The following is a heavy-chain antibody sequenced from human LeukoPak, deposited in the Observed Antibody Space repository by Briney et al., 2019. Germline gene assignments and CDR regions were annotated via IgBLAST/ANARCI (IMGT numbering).Heavy chain of an antibody. CDR2: ISGSGGST. CDR1: GFTFSSAW. J-gene: IGHJ6*02. CDR3: AKRKNYYYGMDV. Sequence: LSGGSLRLSCAASGFTFSSAWMSWVRQAPGKGLEWVSAISGSGGSTYYADSVKGRFTISRDNSKNTLYLQMNSLRAEDTAVYYCAKRKNYYYGMDVWGQGTTVTVSS. V-gene: IGHV3-23*01.